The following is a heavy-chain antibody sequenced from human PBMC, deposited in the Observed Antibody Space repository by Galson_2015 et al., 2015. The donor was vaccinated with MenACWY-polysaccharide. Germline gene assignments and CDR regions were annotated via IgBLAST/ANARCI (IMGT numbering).Heavy chain of an antibody. V-gene: IGHV3-7*01. D-gene: IGHD2-21*01. Sequence: SLRLSCAASGFTFSSHWMNWVRQPPGKGLEWVALIRGDGTEKHYVDSVKGRFTISRDNSKNTLYLEMKSLRADDTAVYYCAREGSRIVFHAFDFWGQGTMVTVSS. CDR2: IRGDGTEK. CDR3: AREGSRIVFHAFDF. J-gene: IGHJ3*01. CDR1: GFTFSSHW.